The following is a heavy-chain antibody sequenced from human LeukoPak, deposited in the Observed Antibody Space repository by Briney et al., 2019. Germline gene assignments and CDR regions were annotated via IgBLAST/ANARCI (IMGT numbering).Heavy chain of an antibody. J-gene: IGHJ4*02. V-gene: IGHV3-48*01. CDR1: GFTFSSYS. D-gene: IGHD1-26*01. CDR2: ISSSSSSI. Sequence: GGSLRLSCAASGFTFSSYSMNWVRQAPGKGLEWVSYISSSSSSIYYADSVKGRLTISRDNAKNSLYLRMNSLRAEDTAVYYCARDLGLDYWGQGTLVTVSS. CDR3: ARDLGLDY.